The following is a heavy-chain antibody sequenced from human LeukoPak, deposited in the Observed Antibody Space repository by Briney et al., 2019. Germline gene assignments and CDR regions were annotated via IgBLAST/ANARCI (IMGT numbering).Heavy chain of an antibody. V-gene: IGHV4-61*02. CDR3: ARDRITTGWFLDY. CDR2: IYTRDST. Sequence: SETLSLTCTVSGGSISRSGYFWGWIRQPAGKGLEWIGRIYTRDSTNYNPSLKSRVTISIDTSKSQFYLKLRSVTAADTAVYYCARDRITTGWFLDYWGQGTLVTVSS. J-gene: IGHJ4*02. D-gene: IGHD6-19*01. CDR1: GGSISRSGYF.